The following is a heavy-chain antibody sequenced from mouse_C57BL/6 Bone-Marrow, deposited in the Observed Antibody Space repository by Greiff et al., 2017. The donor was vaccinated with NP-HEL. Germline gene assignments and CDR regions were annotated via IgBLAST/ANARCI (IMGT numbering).Heavy chain of an antibody. D-gene: IGHD3-2*02. CDR3: ARDQVAWFAY. J-gene: IGHJ3*01. V-gene: IGHV3-6*01. Sequence: EVKLMESGPGLVKPSQSLSLTCSVTGYSITSGYYWNWIRQFPGNKLEWMGYISYDGSNNYNPSLKNRISITRDTSKNQFFLKLNSVTTEDTATYYCARDQVAWFAYWGQGTLVTVSA. CDR2: ISYDGSN. CDR1: GYSITSGYY.